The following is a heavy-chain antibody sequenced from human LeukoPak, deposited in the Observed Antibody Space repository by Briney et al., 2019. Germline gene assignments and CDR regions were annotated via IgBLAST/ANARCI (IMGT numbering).Heavy chain of an antibody. D-gene: IGHD2-2*01. Sequence: GGSLRLSCAASGFTFSTYSINWVRQAPGKGLEWVSYISSGSTTIYYADSVKGRFTISRDNAKNSLSLQMNSLRGEDTAMYYCARESTPGGYYYNYGMDVWGQGTTVTVSS. CDR3: ARESTPGGYYYNYGMDV. J-gene: IGHJ6*02. CDR2: ISSGSTTI. CDR1: GFTFSTYS. V-gene: IGHV3-48*04.